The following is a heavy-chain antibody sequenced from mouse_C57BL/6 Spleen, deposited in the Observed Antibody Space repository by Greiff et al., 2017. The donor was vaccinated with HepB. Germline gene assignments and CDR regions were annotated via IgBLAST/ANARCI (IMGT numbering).Heavy chain of an antibody. CDR3: ARRGTTVVGFDY. V-gene: IGHV1-59*01. D-gene: IGHD1-1*01. CDR2: IDPSDSYT. Sequence: QVQLQQSGAELVRPGTSVKLSCKASGYTFTSYWMHWVKQRPGQGLEWIGVIDPSDSYTNYNQKFKGKATLTVDTSSSTAYMQLSSLTSEDSAVYYGARRGTTVVGFDYWGQGTTLTVSS. CDR1: GYTFTSYW. J-gene: IGHJ2*01.